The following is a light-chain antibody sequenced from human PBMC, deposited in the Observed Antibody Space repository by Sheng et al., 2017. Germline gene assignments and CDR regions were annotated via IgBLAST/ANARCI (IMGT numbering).Light chain of an antibody. Sequence: DIQMTQSPSSLSASVGDRVTITCRASQSISTYLNWYQQKPGKAPKILIFAASSLQSGVPSRFSGSGSGTDFTLTISSLLPEDFATYYCQQSYSIPYTFGQGPSWRSN. CDR1: QSISTY. V-gene: IGKV1-39*01. J-gene: IGKJ2*01. CDR3: QQSYSIPYT. CDR2: AAS.